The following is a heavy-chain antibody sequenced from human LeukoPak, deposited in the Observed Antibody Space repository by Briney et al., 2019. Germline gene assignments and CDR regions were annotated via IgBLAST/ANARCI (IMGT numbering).Heavy chain of an antibody. CDR3: ARGRNPEYFFGIDV. CDR2: IYHTGST. J-gene: IGHJ6*02. V-gene: IGHV4-61*01. CDR1: GASVSSDSYY. Sequence: SETLSLTCTVSGASVSSDSYYWSWIRQPPGKGLEWIGYIYHTGSTNHNPSLKSRVTISVDTSKNQFSLKVTSVTAADTADYYCARGRNPEYFFGIDVWGQGTAVIVSS. D-gene: IGHD1-14*01.